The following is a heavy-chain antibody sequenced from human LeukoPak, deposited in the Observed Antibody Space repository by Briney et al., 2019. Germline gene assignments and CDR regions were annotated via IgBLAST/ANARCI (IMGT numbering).Heavy chain of an antibody. CDR2: MNPNSGNT. CDR1: GYTFTSYD. V-gene: IGHV1-8*01. D-gene: IGHD3-10*01. J-gene: IGHJ4*02. Sequence: ASVKVSCKASGYTFTSYDISWVRQATGQGLEWMGWMNPNSGNTGCAQKFQGRVTMTRNTSISTAYMELSSLRSEDTAVYYCARANVGGSGLDFDYWGQGTLVTVSS. CDR3: ARANVGGSGLDFDY.